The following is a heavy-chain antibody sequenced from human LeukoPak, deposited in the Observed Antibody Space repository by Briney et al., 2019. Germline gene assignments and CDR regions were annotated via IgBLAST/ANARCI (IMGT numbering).Heavy chain of an antibody. J-gene: IGHJ4*02. CDR3: ARANLHFIY. V-gene: IGHV4-61*01. CDR1: GGSFSSGSYY. D-gene: IGHD3-3*02. CDR2: IYYSGST. Sequence: SETLSLTCTVSGGSFSSGSYYWSWIRQPPGKGLEWIGYIYYSGSTNYNPSLKSRVTISVDTSKNQFSLKLSSVTAADTAVYYCARANLHFIYWGQGTLVTVSS.